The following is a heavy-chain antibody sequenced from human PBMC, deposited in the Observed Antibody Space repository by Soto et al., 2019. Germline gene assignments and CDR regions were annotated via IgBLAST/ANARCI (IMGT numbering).Heavy chain of an antibody. J-gene: IGHJ5*02. V-gene: IGHV1-18*01. D-gene: IGHD2-2*01. Sequence: QVQLVQSGAEVKKPGASVKVSCKASGYTFTSYGISWVRQAPGQGLEWMGRISAYSGKTDYAQKLQGRVTMTTDTPANTAYMELRSLRYDDTAVYYCAIDTRTYELLFSRGFDPWVQGTLVTV. CDR1: GYTFTSYG. CDR3: AIDTRTYELLFSRGFDP. CDR2: ISAYSGKT.